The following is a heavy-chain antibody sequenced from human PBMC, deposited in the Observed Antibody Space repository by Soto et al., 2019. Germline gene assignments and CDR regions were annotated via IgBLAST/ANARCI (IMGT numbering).Heavy chain of an antibody. CDR3: ARHRDYSLDY. D-gene: IGHD4-4*01. V-gene: IGHV3-7*03. CDR1: GFSFNTYW. J-gene: IGHJ4*02. CDR2: IKQDGSEE. Sequence: EVQLVESGGDLVQPGGSLRLSCAASGFSFNTYWMTWDRQAPGRGLEWVANIKQDGSEEYSVDSVKGRFTVSRDNAKNSVYLQMNSLSAEDTAVYYCARHRDYSLDYWGQGTLVTVSS.